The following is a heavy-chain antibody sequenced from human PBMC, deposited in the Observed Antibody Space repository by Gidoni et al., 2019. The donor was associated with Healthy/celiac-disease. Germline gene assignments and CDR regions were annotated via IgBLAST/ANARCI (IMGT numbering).Heavy chain of an antibody. D-gene: IGHD2-2*01. CDR3: ARGNIVVVPAAPIYYYYYGMDV. J-gene: IGHJ6*02. V-gene: IGHV1-69*01. CDR2: INPIFVTA. Sequence: QVQLVQSGAEVKKPGSSVKVSCKASGGTFSSYAIRWVRQAPGQGVEWMGGINPIFVTANYAQKFQGRVTITADESTSTAYMELSSLRSEDTAVYYCARGNIVVVPAAPIYYYYYGMDVWGQGTTVTVSS. CDR1: GGTFSSYA.